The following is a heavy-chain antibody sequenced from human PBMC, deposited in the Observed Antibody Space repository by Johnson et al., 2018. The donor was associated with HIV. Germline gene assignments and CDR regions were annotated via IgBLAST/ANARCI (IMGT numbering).Heavy chain of an antibody. J-gene: IGHJ3*02. Sequence: VQLVESGGGLVQPGGSLRLSCAASGFSFSTYDMHWVRQATGKNLEWVSAIGVAGDTYYAGSVRGRFTISRDNSQNTLYLQMNSLRAEDTAVFYCARARNIWYDFYDFDIWGQGTMVTVSS. V-gene: IGHV3-13*01. CDR2: IGVAGDT. CDR1: GFSFSTYD. CDR3: ARARNIWYDFYDFDI. D-gene: IGHD2/OR15-2a*01.